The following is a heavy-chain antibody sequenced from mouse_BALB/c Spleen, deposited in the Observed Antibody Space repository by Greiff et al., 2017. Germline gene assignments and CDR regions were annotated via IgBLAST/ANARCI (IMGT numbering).Heavy chain of an antibody. CDR1: GFTFSDYY. CDR2: ISDGGSYT. D-gene: IGHD2-1*01. CDR3: ARDRGVYGNYWFAY. V-gene: IGHV5-4*02. J-gene: IGHJ3*01. Sequence: EVQRVESGGGLVKPGGSLKLSCAASGFTFSDYYMYWVRQTPEKRLEWVATISDGGSYTYYPDSVKGRFTISRDNAKNNLYLQMSSLKSEDTAMYYCARDRGVYGNYWFAYWGQGTLVTVSA.